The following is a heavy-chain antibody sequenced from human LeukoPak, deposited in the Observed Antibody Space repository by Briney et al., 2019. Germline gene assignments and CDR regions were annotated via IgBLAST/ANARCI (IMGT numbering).Heavy chain of an antibody. D-gene: IGHD3-22*01. Sequence: SGGSLRLSCAASGFTFSSYAMSWVRQAPGKGLEWVSAISGSGGSTYYADSVKGRFTISRDNSKNTLYLQMNSLRAEHTAVYYCAKSPYHDSSGYPHALDSWGQGTMVTVSS. CDR2: ISGSGGST. V-gene: IGHV3-23*01. CDR1: GFTFSSYA. CDR3: AKSPYHDSSGYPHALDS. J-gene: IGHJ3*02.